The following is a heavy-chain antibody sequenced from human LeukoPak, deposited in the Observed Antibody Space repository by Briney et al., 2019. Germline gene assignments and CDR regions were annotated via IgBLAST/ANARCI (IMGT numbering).Heavy chain of an antibody. Sequence: GGSLRLSCAASGFTFSNYAMTWVRQAPGKGLEWVSAINGNGDSTYYVDSVKGRFTISRDNSKSTLYLQMNSLRADDTAVYYCAKGGCASSYCGLGVWGRGTTVTVSS. CDR3: AKGGCASSYCGLGV. CDR1: GFTFSNYA. J-gene: IGHJ6*02. V-gene: IGHV3-23*01. CDR2: INGNGDST. D-gene: IGHD2-2*01.